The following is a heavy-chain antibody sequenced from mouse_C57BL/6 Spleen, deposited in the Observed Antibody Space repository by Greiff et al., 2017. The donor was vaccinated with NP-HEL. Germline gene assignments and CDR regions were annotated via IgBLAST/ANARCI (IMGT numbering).Heavy chain of an antibody. D-gene: IGHD1-1*01. CDR2: IYPGDGDT. J-gene: IGHJ3*01. Sequence: QVQLQQSGAELVKPGASVKISCKASGYAFSSYWMNWVKQRPGKGLEWIGQIYPGDGDTNYNGKFKGKATLTADKSSSTAYMQLSSLTSEDAAVYCCARNPYYYGSRGAWFAYWGQGTLVTVSA. CDR1: GYAFSSYW. CDR3: ARNPYYYGSRGAWFAY. V-gene: IGHV1-80*01.